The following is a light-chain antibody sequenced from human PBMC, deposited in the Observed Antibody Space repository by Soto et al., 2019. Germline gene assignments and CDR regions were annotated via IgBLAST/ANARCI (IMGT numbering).Light chain of an antibody. Sequence: QSALTQPASVSGSPGQSITISCTGTGSDIGNYNYVSWYQQHPGKAPKLMIYGVSNRPSGVSNRFSGSKSGNAASLTISGLQAEDEADYYCSSYTSYTTLWVFGGGPKLTVL. CDR3: SSYTSYTTLWV. CDR1: GSDIGNYNY. CDR2: GVS. V-gene: IGLV2-14*01. J-gene: IGLJ3*02.